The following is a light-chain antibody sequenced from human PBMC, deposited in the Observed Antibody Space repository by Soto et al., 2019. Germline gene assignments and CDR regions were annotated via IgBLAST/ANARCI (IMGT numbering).Light chain of an antibody. V-gene: IGKV2-28*01. J-gene: IGKJ4*01. CDR3: MQALQIFIT. CDR1: QSLLHSNGYNY. Sequence: DFVMTQSPLSLPVTPGEPASISCRSSQSLLHSNGYNYLDWYLQKPGQSPQLLILLSSNRASRVRDRVIGIGSGTDVTLNISRVEAHDVGGYYCMQALQIFITFGGGTQVDSK. CDR2: LSS.